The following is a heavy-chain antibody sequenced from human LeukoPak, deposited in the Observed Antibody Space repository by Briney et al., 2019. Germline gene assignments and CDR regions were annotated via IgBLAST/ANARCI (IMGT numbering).Heavy chain of an antibody. CDR1: GFTFSSYA. J-gene: IGHJ4*02. CDR3: AKVAVSYSSGWAYYFDY. CDR2: ISGSGGST. D-gene: IGHD6-19*01. Sequence: GGSLRLSCAASGFTFSSYAMSWVRQAPGKGLEWVSAISGSGGSTYYADSVKGRLTISRDNSKNTLYLQMNSLRAEDTAVYYCAKVAVSYSSGWAYYFDYWGQGTLVTVSS. V-gene: IGHV3-23*01.